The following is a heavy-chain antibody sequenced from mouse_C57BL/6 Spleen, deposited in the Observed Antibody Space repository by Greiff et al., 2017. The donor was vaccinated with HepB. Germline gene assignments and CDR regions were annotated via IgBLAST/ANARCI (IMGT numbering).Heavy chain of an antibody. J-gene: IGHJ2*01. CDR1: GYAFSSSW. CDR3: ARVSTMVTTIDY. V-gene: IGHV1-82*01. D-gene: IGHD2-2*01. Sequence: QVQLQQSGPELVKPGASVKISCKASGYAFSSSWMNWVKQRPGKGLEWIGRIYPGDGDTNYNGKFKGKATLTADKSSSTAYMQLSSLTSEDSAVYFCARVSTMVTTIDYWGQGTTLTVSS. CDR2: IYPGDGDT.